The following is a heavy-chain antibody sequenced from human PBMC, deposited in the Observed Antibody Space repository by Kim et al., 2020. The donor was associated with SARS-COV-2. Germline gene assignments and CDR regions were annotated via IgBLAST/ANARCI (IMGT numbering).Heavy chain of an antibody. V-gene: IGHV3-33*01. CDR3: ARDLGFSSDGSGY. D-gene: IGHD6-19*01. J-gene: IGHJ4*02. Sequence: YAASVKGPFTNSRDNSKNTLYLQMNSLGAEDTAVYYCARDLGFSSDGSGYWGQGTLVTVSS.